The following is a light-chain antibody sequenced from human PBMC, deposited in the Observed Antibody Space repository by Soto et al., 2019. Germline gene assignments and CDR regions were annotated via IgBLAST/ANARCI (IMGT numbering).Light chain of an antibody. J-gene: IGKJ2*01. V-gene: IGKV1-6*01. Sequence: AIPMTQSPSSLSASVGDRVTITCRASQGIRNDLGWYQQKPGKAPKLLIYAASSLQGGVPSRFRGSGSGPDFTLTISSLQPEDFATYYCLLDYNYPRTFGQGTELEIK. CDR3: LLDYNYPRT. CDR1: QGIRND. CDR2: AAS.